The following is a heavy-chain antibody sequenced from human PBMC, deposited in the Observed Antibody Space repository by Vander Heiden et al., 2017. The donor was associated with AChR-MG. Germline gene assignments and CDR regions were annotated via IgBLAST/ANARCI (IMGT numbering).Heavy chain of an antibody. J-gene: IGHJ4*02. CDR1: GGSISSGGYY. Sequence: QVQLQESGPGLVQPSQPLSLPCTVPGGSISSGGYYWSWIRQHPGKGLEWIGYIHHSGSTYYNPSLKSRVTISVDTSKNQFSLKLSSVTAADTAVYYCARDCHGGDQRRGHFDYWGQGTLVTVSS. CDR3: ARDCHGGDQRRGHFDY. CDR2: IHHSGST. D-gene: IGHD2-21*02. V-gene: IGHV4-31*03.